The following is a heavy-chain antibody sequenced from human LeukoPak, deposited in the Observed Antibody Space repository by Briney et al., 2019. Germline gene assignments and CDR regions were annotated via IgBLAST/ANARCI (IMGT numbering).Heavy chain of an antibody. CDR3: ARHLRYYYYGMDV. J-gene: IGHJ6*02. CDR1: GGSFSGYY. CDR2: IYYSGST. V-gene: IGHV4-59*08. Sequence: PSETLSLTCTVYGGSFSGYYWSWIRQPPGKGLEWIGYIYYSGSTNYNPSLKSRVTISVDTSKNQFSLKLSSVTAADTAVYYCARHLRYYYYGMDVWGQGTTVTVSS.